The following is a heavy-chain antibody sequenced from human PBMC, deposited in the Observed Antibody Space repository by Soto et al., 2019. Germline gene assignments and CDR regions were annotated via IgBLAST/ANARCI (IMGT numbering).Heavy chain of an antibody. D-gene: IGHD7-27*01. CDR1: GGTFSSYA. Sequence: QVQLVQSGAEVKKPGSSVKVSCKASGGTFSSYAISWVRQAPGPGLEWMGGIIPIFGTANYAQKFQGRVTITAEESTSTAYMELGSLRSEDTAVYYCASRRVGGVQSVPAGNWGYYYGMDVWGQGTTVTVS. CDR3: ASRRVGGVQSVPAGNWGYYYGMDV. CDR2: IIPIFGTA. V-gene: IGHV1-69*01. J-gene: IGHJ6*02.